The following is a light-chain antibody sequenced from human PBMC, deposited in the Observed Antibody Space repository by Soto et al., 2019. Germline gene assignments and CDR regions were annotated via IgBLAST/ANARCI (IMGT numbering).Light chain of an antibody. CDR2: GAS. Sequence: EIVMTQSPATLSVSPGEGATLSCRASQSISSKLAWYQQKPGQAPRLLIYGASTRATGVPARFSGSESGTEFTLTISSLQSEDLAVYYCQHYNDARLTFGQGTNVEIQ. CDR3: QHYNDARLT. CDR1: QSISSK. V-gene: IGKV3-15*01. J-gene: IGKJ1*01.